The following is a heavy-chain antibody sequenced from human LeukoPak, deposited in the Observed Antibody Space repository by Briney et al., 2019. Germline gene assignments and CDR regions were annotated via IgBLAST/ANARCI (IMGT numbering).Heavy chain of an antibody. J-gene: IGHJ5*02. CDR1: GFTFSSYE. V-gene: IGHV3-48*03. Sequence: PGGSLRLSCAASGFTFSSYEMNWVRQAPGKGLEWVSYISSSGSTIYYADSVKGRFTISRDNAKNSLYLQMNSRRAEDTAVYYCARDLRDGYNWWFDPWGQGTLVTVSS. CDR2: ISSSGSTI. D-gene: IGHD5-24*01. CDR3: ARDLRDGYNWWFDP.